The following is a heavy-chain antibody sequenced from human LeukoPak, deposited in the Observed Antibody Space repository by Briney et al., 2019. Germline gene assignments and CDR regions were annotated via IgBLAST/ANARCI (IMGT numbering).Heavy chain of an antibody. Sequence: GGSLRLSCAASGFTFSSYWMHWVRQAPGKGLVWVSRINTDGSSTTYADSVKGRFTISRDNAKNTLYLQMNSLRAEDTAVYYCANELWSGPSDAFDIWGRGTMVTVSS. V-gene: IGHV3-74*01. CDR1: GFTFSSYW. D-gene: IGHD3-3*01. J-gene: IGHJ3*02. CDR2: INTDGSST. CDR3: ANELWSGPSDAFDI.